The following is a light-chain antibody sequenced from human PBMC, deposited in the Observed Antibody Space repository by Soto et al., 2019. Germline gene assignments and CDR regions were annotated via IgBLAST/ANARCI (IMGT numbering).Light chain of an antibody. CDR1: QSVSVD. Sequence: EIVMTQSPATLSVSPGERVTLSCRASQSVSVDLAWYQQRPGQAPRLLIYGASTRATGIPVRFSGSGSGTEFSLTIGSLQSEDFAFYYCQQYNNWPPWTFGQGTKVDIK. CDR2: GAS. CDR3: QQYNNWPPWT. J-gene: IGKJ1*01. V-gene: IGKV3-15*01.